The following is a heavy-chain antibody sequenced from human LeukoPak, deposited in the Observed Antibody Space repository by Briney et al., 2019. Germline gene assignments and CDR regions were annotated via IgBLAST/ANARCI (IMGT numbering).Heavy chain of an antibody. CDR1: GFAFSTYS. J-gene: IGHJ4*02. D-gene: IGHD2/OR15-2a*01. CDR3: ARSRALYGFDY. Sequence: GGSLRLSCAASGFAFSTYSMNWVRQAPGKGLEWVSSISSSSSYIYYADSVKGRFTISRDNAKNSLYLQMNSLRAEDTAVYYCARSRALYGFDYWGQGTLVTVSS. CDR2: ISSSSSYI. V-gene: IGHV3-21*01.